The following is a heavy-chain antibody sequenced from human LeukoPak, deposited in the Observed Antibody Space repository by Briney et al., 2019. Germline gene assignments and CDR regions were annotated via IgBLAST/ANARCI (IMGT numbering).Heavy chain of an antibody. D-gene: IGHD5-18*01. CDR3: ASPRGFSYGFFDY. J-gene: IGHJ4*02. CDR1: GGSISSSSAY. CDR2: IYYRKNT. V-gene: IGHV4-39*01. Sequence: SETLSLTCTVSGGSISSSSAYWGWIRQPPGKGLEWIGSIYYRKNTYYNPSLKSRVTISADTSKNQFSLTLGSVSATDTAVYYCASPRGFSYGFFDYWGQGTLVTVSS.